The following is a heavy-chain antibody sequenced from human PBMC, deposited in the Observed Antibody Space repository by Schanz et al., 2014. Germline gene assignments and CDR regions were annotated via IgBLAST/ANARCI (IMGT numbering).Heavy chain of an antibody. Sequence: VQLVESGGGFVQPGGSLRLSCAASGFTFTTYAMTWVRQAPGKGLEWVSHISGSSIHKNYADSVKGRFTISRDNAKNSLYLQMNSLRAEDTAVYYCARPSDSSWYMDVWGKGTTVTVSS. J-gene: IGHJ6*03. V-gene: IGHV3-48*04. CDR3: ARPSDSSWYMDV. CDR2: ISGSSIHK. D-gene: IGHD2-21*02. CDR1: GFTFTTYA.